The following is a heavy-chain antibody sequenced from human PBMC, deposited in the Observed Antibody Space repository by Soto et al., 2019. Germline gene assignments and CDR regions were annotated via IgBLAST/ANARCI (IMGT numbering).Heavy chain of an antibody. V-gene: IGHV3-15*07. CDR2: IKIKIEGGTT. D-gene: IGHD6-25*01. CDR1: GFIFSNTW. CDR3: TADIPNISANYGMDV. J-gene: IGHJ6*02. Sequence: EEQLVESGGGLVEPGGSFRLSFAASGFIFSNTWINWVRQAPGKGLEWVGRIKIKIEGGTTNYAAPVKGRFTVSGDESKNTVYLHMNSLRTEDTAVYYCTADIPNISANYGMDVWGQRTTVTVSS.